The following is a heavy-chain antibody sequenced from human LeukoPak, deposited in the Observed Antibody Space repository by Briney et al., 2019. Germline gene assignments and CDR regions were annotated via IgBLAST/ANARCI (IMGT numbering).Heavy chain of an antibody. J-gene: IGHJ6*02. D-gene: IGHD2-2*01. CDR3: ARHPVVPGYYYGMDV. Sequence: PGGSLRLSCAACGFTFSSYWMSWVRQAPGKGLEWVANIKQDGSEKYYVDSVKGRFTISRDNAKNSLYLQMNSLRAEDTAVYYCARHPVVPGYYYGMDVWGQGTTVTVSS. CDR1: GFTFSSYW. CDR2: IKQDGSEK. V-gene: IGHV3-7*01.